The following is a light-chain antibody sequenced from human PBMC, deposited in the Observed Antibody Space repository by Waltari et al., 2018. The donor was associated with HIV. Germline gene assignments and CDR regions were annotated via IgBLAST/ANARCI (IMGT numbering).Light chain of an antibody. CDR2: DNN. V-gene: IGLV1-51*01. CDR1: TSNTGKNY. Sequence: QSVLTQPPSASAAPGQQVTISCSGSTSNTGKNYVSWYQQNPAPAPKLINYDNNKRPSGIPDRFSGSKSGTSATLAITGLQTGDEADYFCGTWDSSVSAGVFGGGTKLTVL. J-gene: IGLJ3*02. CDR3: GTWDSSVSAGV.